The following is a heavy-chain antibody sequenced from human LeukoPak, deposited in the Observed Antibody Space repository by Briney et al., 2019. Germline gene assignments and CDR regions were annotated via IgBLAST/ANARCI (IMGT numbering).Heavy chain of an antibody. J-gene: IGHJ6*03. CDR2: FSGSGGST. Sequence: GGSLRLSCAASGFTFSSYAMSWVREAPGKGLEWVSAFSGSGGSTYYEDSVKGRFTTSRDNSKNTLYLQMNSLRAEDTAVYYCAKDGHYYYYYMDVWGKGTTVTVSS. D-gene: IGHD3/OR15-3a*01. CDR3: AKDGHYYYYYMDV. V-gene: IGHV3-23*01. CDR1: GFTFSSYA.